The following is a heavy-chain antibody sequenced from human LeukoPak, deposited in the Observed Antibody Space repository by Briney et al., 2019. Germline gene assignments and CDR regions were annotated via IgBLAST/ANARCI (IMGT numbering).Heavy chain of an antibody. Sequence: GASVKVSCKASGGTFSSYAISWVRQAPGQGLEWMGGIIPIFGTANYAQKFQGRVTITTDESTSTAYMERSSLRSEDTAVYYCARTGDYGGNDYWGQGTLVTVSS. CDR2: IIPIFGTA. CDR1: GGTFSSYA. CDR3: ARTGDYGGNDY. D-gene: IGHD4-23*01. J-gene: IGHJ4*02. V-gene: IGHV1-69*05.